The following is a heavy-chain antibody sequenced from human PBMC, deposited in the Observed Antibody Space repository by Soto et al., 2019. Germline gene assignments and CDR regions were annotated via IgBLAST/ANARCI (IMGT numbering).Heavy chain of an antibody. V-gene: IGHV1-69*12. D-gene: IGHD3-10*01. CDR3: ARDRVVRGGIVADDY. CDR2: IIPIFGTA. Sequence: QVQLVQSGAEVKKPGSSVKVSCKASGGTFSSYAISWVRQAPGQGLEWMGGIIPIFGTANYAQKFQGRVTMSEHESPSTAYTELSSLRCEDTAVYYCARDRVVRGGIVADDYWGQGTLVTVSS. J-gene: IGHJ4*02. CDR1: GGTFSSYA.